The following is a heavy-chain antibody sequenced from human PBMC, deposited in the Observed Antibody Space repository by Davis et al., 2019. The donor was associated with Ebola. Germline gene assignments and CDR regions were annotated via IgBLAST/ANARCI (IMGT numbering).Heavy chain of an antibody. CDR2: ISSNGGST. CDR3: VKERAPWDIVLMGYQGFDY. J-gene: IGHJ4*02. CDR1: GFTFSSYA. D-gene: IGHD2-8*01. V-gene: IGHV3-64D*06. Sequence: PGGSLRLSCSASGFTFSSYAMHWVRQAPGKGLEYVSAISSNGGSTYYADSVKGRFTISRDNSKNTLYLQMSSLRAEDTAVYYCVKERAPWDIVLMGYQGFDYWGQGTLVTVSS.